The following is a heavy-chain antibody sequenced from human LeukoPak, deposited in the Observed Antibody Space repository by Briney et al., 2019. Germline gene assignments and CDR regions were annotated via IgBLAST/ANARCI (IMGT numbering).Heavy chain of an antibody. V-gene: IGHV4-61*02. CDR1: GGSISSGSYY. CDR3: AKTQTRVV. CDR2: IYTSGST. D-gene: IGHD3-10*01. J-gene: IGHJ6*03. Sequence: SQTLSLTCTVSGGSISSGSYYWSWIRQPAGKGLEWIGRIYTSGSTNYNPSLKSRVTISVDTSKNQFSLKLSSVTAADTAVYYCAKTQTRVVWGKGTTVTVSS.